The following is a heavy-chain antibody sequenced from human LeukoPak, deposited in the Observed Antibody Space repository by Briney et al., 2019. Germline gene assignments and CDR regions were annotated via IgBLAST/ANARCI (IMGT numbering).Heavy chain of an antibody. CDR3: AKDPTYYYGSGSYPDY. V-gene: IGHV3-23*01. CDR1: GFTFSSYW. CDR2: ISGSGGST. D-gene: IGHD3-10*01. Sequence: PGGSLRLSCAASGFTFSSYWMSWVRQAPGKGLEWVSAISGSGGSTYYADSVKGRFTISRDNSKNTLYLQMNSLRAEDTAVYYCAKDPTYYYGSGSYPDYWGQGTLVTVSS. J-gene: IGHJ4*02.